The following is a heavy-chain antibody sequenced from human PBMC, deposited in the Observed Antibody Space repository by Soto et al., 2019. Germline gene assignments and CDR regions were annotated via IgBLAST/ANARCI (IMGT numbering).Heavy chain of an antibody. V-gene: IGHV3-48*03. Sequence: SRRLSCAASAFMFSSYEINWVRLAPGKGLEWVSYINVGGDTRHYADSVRGRFTISRDDARNTLSLQMNGLRVEDTALYYCAKDWEHGDHPRCLGYWGEGTLVTVSS. CDR2: INVGGDTR. CDR1: AFMFSSYE. J-gene: IGHJ4*02. CDR3: AKDWEHGDHPRCLGY. D-gene: IGHD1-26*01.